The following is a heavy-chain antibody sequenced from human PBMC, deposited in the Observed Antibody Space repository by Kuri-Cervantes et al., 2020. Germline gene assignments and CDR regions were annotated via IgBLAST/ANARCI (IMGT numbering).Heavy chain of an antibody. CDR1: GFTFSSYA. CDR2: ISYDGSNK. V-gene: IGHV3-30-3*01. D-gene: IGHD1/OR15-1a*01. CDR3: ARANWNILDY. Sequence: GGSLRLSCAASGFTFSSYAMHWVRQAPGKGLEWVAVISYDGSNKYYADSVKGRFTISRDNSKNTLYLQMNSLRADDTAVYYCARANWNILDYWGQGTLVTVSS. J-gene: IGHJ4*02.